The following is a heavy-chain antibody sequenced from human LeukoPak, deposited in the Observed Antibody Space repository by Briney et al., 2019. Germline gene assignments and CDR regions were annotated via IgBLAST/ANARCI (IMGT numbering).Heavy chain of an antibody. CDR1: GGSFSGYY. J-gene: IGHJ5*02. CDR3: ARDFAVADGQTATWFDP. CDR2: IYYGGTS. Sequence: SETLSLTCAVYGGSFSGYYWSWIRQPPGKGLEWIGHIYYGGTSFYTPSLKSRVTISVDTSKNEFSLKLTSVTAADTAVYFCARDFAVADGQTATWFDPWGQGTLVTVSS. V-gene: IGHV4-34*01. D-gene: IGHD3-9*01.